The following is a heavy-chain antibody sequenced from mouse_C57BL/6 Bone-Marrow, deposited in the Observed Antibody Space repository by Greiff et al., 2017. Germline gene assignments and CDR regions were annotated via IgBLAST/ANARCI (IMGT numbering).Heavy chain of an antibody. CDR1: GFTFSSYA. CDR2: ISDGGSYT. J-gene: IGHJ4*01. V-gene: IGHV5-4*01. D-gene: IGHD1-1*01. CDR3: ARDYYGSSYNAMDY. Sequence: DVMLVESGGGLVKPGGSLKLSCAASGFTFSSYAMSWVRQTPEKRLEWVATISDGGSYTYYPDNVKGRFTSSRDNAKNNLYLQMSHLKSEDTAMYYCARDYYGSSYNAMDYWGQGTSVTVSS.